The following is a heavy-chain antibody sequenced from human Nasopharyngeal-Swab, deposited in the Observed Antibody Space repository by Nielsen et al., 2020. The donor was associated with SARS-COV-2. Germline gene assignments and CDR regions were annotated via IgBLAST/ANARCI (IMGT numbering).Heavy chain of an antibody. CDR1: EFTFSAYW. CDR2: IAKDGTEK. V-gene: IGHV3-7*03. Sequence: GESLKISCAASEFTFSAYWMSWVRQAPGKGLEWVANIAKDGTEKHYVDSVKGRFTISKDNAQNSLFLHMDSLRAEDTAVYYCAGGGDQYDYVWASYRSLLYHWGQGTLVTVSS. D-gene: IGHD3-16*02. CDR3: AGGGDQYDYVWASYRSLLYH. J-gene: IGHJ4*02.